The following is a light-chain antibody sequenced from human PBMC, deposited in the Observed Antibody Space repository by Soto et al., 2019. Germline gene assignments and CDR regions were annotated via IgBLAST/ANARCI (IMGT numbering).Light chain of an antibody. CDR2: AAS. CDR3: QQYKNWPWT. Sequence: EILMTQSPATLSVSPGERATLSCRASQSLTSNLAWYQQKPGQTPRLLIYAASTRATGVPARFSGSGSATEFTLTISSLQSADFAVYYCQQYKNWPWTFGQGTKVEIK. CDR1: QSLTSN. J-gene: IGKJ1*01. V-gene: IGKV3-15*01.